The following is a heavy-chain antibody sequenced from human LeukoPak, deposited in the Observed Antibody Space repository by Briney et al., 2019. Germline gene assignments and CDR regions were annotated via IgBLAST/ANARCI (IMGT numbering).Heavy chain of an antibody. J-gene: IGHJ4*02. CDR3: TRDWRNMAFDY. CDR1: GFPLSNFW. D-gene: IGHD2/OR15-2a*01. Sequence: GVSLRLSCTASGFPLSNFWMHWVRQVPGKGLVWVSRIISDGTTTSYADSVKGRFTISRDNAKNTLYLQMNSLRAEDTAVYYCTRDWRNMAFDYWGQGTLVTVSS. CDR2: IISDGTTT. V-gene: IGHV3-74*01.